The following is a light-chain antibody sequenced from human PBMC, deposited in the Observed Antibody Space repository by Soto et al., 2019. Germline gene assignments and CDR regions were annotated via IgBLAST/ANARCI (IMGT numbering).Light chain of an antibody. CDR1: QGISNS. CDR3: QKYNSVPGT. V-gene: IGKV1-27*01. Sequence: DIQMTQSPSSLSASVGDRVTITCRASQGISNSLAWYQQQPGKVPRLLIYAASTLRSGVPSRFSGSGSGADFTLTISRLQPEDVATYYCQKYNSVPGTFGPGTKVEIK. CDR2: AAS. J-gene: IGKJ1*01.